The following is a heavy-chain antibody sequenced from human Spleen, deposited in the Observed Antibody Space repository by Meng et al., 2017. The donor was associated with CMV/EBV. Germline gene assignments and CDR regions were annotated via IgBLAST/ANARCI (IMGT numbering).Heavy chain of an antibody. D-gene: IGHD2-2*02. V-gene: IGHV4-59*01. CDR2: MYYSGNT. J-gene: IGHJ5*02. CDR1: GGSISSYY. CDR3: ARLDIVVVPTSIRFGRFDP. Sequence: SETLSLTCTVSGGSISSYYWSWIRQSPGKGLEWFGNMYYSGNTNYSPSLKRRVTISVDMSKNQFSLRLSSVTAADTAVYYCARLDIVVVPTSIRFGRFDPWGQGTLVTVSS.